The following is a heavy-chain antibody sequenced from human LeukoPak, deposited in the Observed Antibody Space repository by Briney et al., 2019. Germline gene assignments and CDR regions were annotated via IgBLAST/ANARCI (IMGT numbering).Heavy chain of an antibody. V-gene: IGHV1-69*02. J-gene: IGHJ4*02. CDR2: IIPILGIA. CDR3: ASGNNWNDERWDYFDY. Sequence: ASVKVSCKASGYTFTGYYMHWVRQAPGQGLEWMGRIIPILGIANYAQKFQGRVTITADKSTSTAYMELSSLRSEDTAVYYCASGNNWNDERWDYFDYWGQGTLVTVSS. D-gene: IGHD1-20*01. CDR1: GYTFTGYY.